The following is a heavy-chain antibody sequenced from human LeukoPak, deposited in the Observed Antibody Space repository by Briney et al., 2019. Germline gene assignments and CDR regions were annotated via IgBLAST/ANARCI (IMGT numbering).Heavy chain of an antibody. CDR1: GFTFSSYS. CDR2: ISSSSSTI. V-gene: IGHV3-48*01. J-gene: IGHJ4*02. CDR3: ARETENQSVGGSGSASGTFDY. Sequence: GGSLRLSCAASGFTFSSYSMNWVRQAPGKGLEWVSYISSSSSTIYYADSVKGRFTISRDNAKNSLYLQMNSLRAEDTAVYYCARETENQSVGGSGSASGTFDYWGQGTLVTVSS. D-gene: IGHD1-26*01.